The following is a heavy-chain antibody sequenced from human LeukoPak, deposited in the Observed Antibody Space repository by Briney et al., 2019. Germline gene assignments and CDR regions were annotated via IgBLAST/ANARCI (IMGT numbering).Heavy chain of an antibody. V-gene: IGHV3-30*03. CDR1: GFTFSSYW. CDR3: ARVGRIQLWFGHFDY. J-gene: IGHJ4*02. CDR2: ISYDGSNK. Sequence: GGSLRLSCAASGFTFSSYWMHWVRQAPGKGLVWVAVISYDGSNKYYADSVKGRFTISRDNSKNTLYLQMNSLRAEDTAVYYCARVGRIQLWFGHFDYWGQGTLVTVSS. D-gene: IGHD5-18*01.